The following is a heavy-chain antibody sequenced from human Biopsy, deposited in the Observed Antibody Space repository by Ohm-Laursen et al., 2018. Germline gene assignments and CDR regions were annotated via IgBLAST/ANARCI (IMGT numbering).Heavy chain of an antibody. V-gene: IGHV4-34*01. CDR1: GGSFSGYY. D-gene: IGHD3-16*01. CDR3: ARALDYYDPYYYYAMDV. J-gene: IGHJ6*02. Sequence: GTLSLTCAVYGGSFSGYYWTWIRQPPGKGLEWIGEINHRGSASYNPSLKSRITVLVDTSKNRFSLKLRSVSAADTAVYFCARALDYYDPYYYYAMDVWGQGTSVTVSS. CDR2: INHRGSA.